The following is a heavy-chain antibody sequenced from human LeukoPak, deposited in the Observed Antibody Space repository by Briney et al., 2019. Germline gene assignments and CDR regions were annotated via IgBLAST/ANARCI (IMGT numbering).Heavy chain of an antibody. D-gene: IGHD2/OR15-2a*01. CDR1: GGSISSGSYY. CDR3: ARGLASVWNRGSFDI. V-gene: IGHV4-61*02. CDR2: IYTSGST. J-gene: IGHJ3*02. Sequence: SETLSLTCTVSGGSISSGSYYWSWIRQPAGKGLEWIGRIYTSGSTNYNPSLKSRVTISVDTSKNQFSLKLSSVTAADTAVYYCARGLASVWNRGSFDIWGQGTMVTVSS.